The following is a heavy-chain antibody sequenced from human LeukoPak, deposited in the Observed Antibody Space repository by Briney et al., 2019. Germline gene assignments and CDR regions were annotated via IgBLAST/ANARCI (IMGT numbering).Heavy chain of an antibody. D-gene: IGHD5-18*01. CDR1: GFPFSSYG. V-gene: IGHV3-66*01. J-gene: IGHJ4*02. CDR3: LRAQVWSVDD. Sequence: PGGSLRLSCAASGFPFSSYGMHWVRHAPGKGLEWVSVIYSGGNTYYADSVKDRFIISRDNSKNTVYLEMNSLRAEDTAVYYCLRAQVWSVDDWGQGTLVTVSS. CDR2: IYSGGNT.